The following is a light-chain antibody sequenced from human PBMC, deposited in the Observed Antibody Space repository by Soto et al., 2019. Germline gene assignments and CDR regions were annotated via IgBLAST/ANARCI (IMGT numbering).Light chain of an antibody. V-gene: IGKV3-20*01. CDR2: GAS. Sequence: EMVLPQSPATLSLSPGERAILSCGANQAISSNVAWYQQKPGYAPRLLIYGASSRATGVPYRFSGSGSGADFTLTISRLEPEDFAVYYCQQYGSSPSITFGQGTRLDIK. CDR1: QAISSN. J-gene: IGKJ5*01. CDR3: QQYGSSPSIT.